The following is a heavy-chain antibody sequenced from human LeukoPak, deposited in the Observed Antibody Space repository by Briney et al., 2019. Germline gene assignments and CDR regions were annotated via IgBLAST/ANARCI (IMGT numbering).Heavy chain of an antibody. J-gene: IGHJ4*02. Sequence: GGSLRLSCAASGFTFNIYAMGWVRQAPGKGLEWVSAISASGDNTYYADSVKGRFTISRDNSKNTLYLQMNSLRAEDTAVYYCAKRGDYGDYKFDYWGQGTLVTVSS. CDR2: ISASGDNT. CDR3: AKRGDYGDYKFDY. CDR1: GFTFNIYA. V-gene: IGHV3-23*01. D-gene: IGHD4-17*01.